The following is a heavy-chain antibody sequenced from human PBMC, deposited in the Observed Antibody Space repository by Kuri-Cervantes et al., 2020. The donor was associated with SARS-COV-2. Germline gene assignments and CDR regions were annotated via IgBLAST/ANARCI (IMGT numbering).Heavy chain of an antibody. V-gene: IGHV3-30-3*01. CDR1: AFTFSSYA. D-gene: IGHD2-21*01. CDR3: ARDRVGVHDY. CDR2: ISCDGSNK. J-gene: IGHJ4*02. Sequence: GESLKISCAASAFTFSSYAMHWVRQAPGKELEWVAIISCDGSNKYYADSVKGRFTISRDNSKNTLYLQMNSLRAEDTAVYYCARDRVGVHDYWGQGTLVTVSS.